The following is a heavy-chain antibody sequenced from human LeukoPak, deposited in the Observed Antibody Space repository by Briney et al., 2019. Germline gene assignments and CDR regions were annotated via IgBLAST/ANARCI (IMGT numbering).Heavy chain of an antibody. V-gene: IGHV4-34*01. CDR1: GGSFSSYY. J-gene: IGHJ4*02. D-gene: IGHD3-9*01. CDR2: INHSGST. CDR3: ARGVYDILTGFQGGYGY. Sequence: PSETLSLTCAVYGGSFSSYYWSWIRQPPGKGLEWIGEINHSGSTNYNPSLKSRVTISVDTSKNQFSLKLSSVTAADTAVYYCARGVYDILTGFQGGYGYWGQGTLVTVSS.